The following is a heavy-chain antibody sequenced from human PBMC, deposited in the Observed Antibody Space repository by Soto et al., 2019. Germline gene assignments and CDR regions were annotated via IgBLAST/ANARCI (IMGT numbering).Heavy chain of an antibody. D-gene: IGHD3-10*01. Sequence: GGSLRLSCAASGFTFSTYSMDWVRQAPGKGLEWVGRKSYTTDYAASVKGRFTISRDDSKNTLYLQMNSLQTEDTAVYYCTHAPGRRGYYGLDVWGQGTTVTAP. CDR1: GFTFSTYS. CDR3: THAPGRRGYYGLDV. V-gene: IGHV3-72*01. J-gene: IGHJ6*02. CDR2: KSYTT.